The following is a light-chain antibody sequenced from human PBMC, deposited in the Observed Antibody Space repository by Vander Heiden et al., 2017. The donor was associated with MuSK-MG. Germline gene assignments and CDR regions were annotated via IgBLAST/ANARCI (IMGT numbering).Light chain of an antibody. J-gene: IGKJ4*01. Sequence: QMTQSPSSLSASVGDRVTITCRASQSISSYLNWYQQKPGKAPKLLIYAASSLQSGVPSRFSGSGSGTEFTLTISSLKPEDFATYYCQQSYSNALTFGGGTKVEIK. CDR3: QQSYSNALT. V-gene: IGKV1-39*01. CDR1: QSISSY. CDR2: AAS.